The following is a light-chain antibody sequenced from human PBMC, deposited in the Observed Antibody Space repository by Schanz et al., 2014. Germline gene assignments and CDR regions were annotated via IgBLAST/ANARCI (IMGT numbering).Light chain of an antibody. CDR3: CSYAVVTSVI. CDR2: EVN. Sequence: QSALTQPRSVSGSPGQSVTISCTGTSSDVGGYNYVSWYQQYPGKAPKLMIYEVNKRPSGVPDRFSGSKSGNTASLTISGLQTEDEADYYCCSYAVVTSVIFGGGTKVTVL. CDR1: SSDVGGYNY. J-gene: IGLJ2*01. V-gene: IGLV2-11*01.